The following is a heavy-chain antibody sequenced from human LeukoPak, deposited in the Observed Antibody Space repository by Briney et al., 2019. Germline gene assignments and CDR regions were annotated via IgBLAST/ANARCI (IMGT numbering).Heavy chain of an antibody. CDR2: ISWNSGSI. V-gene: IGHV3-9*01. CDR3: AKEDPYYYGMDV. Sequence: PGGSLRLSCAASGFTFDDYAMYWVRQAPGKGLEWVSGISWNSGSIGYADSVKGRFTISRDNAKNSLYLQMNSLRGEDTALYYCAKEDPYYYGMDVWGQGTTVTVSS. CDR1: GFTFDDYA. J-gene: IGHJ6*02.